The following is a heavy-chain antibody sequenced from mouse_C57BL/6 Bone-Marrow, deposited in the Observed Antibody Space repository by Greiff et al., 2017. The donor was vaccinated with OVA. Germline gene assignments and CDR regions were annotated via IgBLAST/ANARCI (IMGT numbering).Heavy chain of an antibody. CDR3: AVITTVVATDYAMDY. CDR2: IDPSDSET. J-gene: IGHJ4*01. CDR1: GYTFTSYW. D-gene: IGHD1-1*01. V-gene: IGHV1-52*01. Sequence: VQLQQPGAELVRPGSSVKLSCKASGYTFTSYWMHWVKQRPIQGLEWIGNIDPSDSETHYNQKFTDKATLTVDKSSSTAYMQHSSLTSEDSSVYYCAVITTVVATDYAMDYWGQGTSVTVSS.